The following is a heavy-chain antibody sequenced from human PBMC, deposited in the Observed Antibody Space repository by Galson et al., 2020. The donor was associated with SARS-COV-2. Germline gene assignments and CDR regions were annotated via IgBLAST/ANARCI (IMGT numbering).Heavy chain of an antibody. Sequence: GESLKISCAASGFTFTSHWMHWVRQAPGKGLEWVANIRQDGSEQFYVDYVKGRFTIYRDNAKKSLFLQMNSLRAEDTAVYYCAREDDSSGSLGDLWGQGTLVTVSS. CDR1: GFTFTSHW. V-gene: IGHV3-7*01. CDR2: IRQDGSEQ. D-gene: IGHD3-22*01. CDR3: AREDDSSGSLGDL. J-gene: IGHJ5*02.